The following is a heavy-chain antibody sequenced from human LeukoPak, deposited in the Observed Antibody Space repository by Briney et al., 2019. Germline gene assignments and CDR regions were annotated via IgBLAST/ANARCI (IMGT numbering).Heavy chain of an antibody. J-gene: IGHJ5*02. CDR2: IISISSYI. CDR3: ARDSVKMVVPAAILDWFDP. Sequence: GGSLRLSCPASGFTFSSYSMNWVRQAPGKGLEWVSSIISISSYIYYADSVKGRFTISRDNAKNSLYLQMNSLRAEDTAVYYCARDSVKMVVPAAILDWFDPWGQGTLVTVSS. V-gene: IGHV3-21*01. D-gene: IGHD2-2*02. CDR1: GFTFSSYS.